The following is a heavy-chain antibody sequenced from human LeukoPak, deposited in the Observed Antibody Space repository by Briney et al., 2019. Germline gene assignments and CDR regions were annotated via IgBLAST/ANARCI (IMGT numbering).Heavy chain of an antibody. CDR3: ARDSLTTVRWFDP. D-gene: IGHD4-17*01. J-gene: IGHJ5*02. V-gene: IGHV3-48*04. Sequence: PGGSLRLSCAASGFTFSSYSMNWVRRAPGKGLEWVSYISSSSSTIYYADSVKGRFTISRDNAKNSLYLQMNSLRAEDTAVYYCARDSLTTVRWFDPWGQGTLVTVSS. CDR2: ISSSSSTI. CDR1: GFTFSSYS.